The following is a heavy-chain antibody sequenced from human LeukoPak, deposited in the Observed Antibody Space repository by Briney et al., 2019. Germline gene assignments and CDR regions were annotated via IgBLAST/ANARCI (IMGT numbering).Heavy chain of an antibody. CDR2: ISYDGSNK. CDR1: GFTFSSYA. V-gene: IGHV3-30*14. CDR3: ARDRPLGDYVWGSYRYTEDY. J-gene: IGHJ4*02. Sequence: GRSLRLSCAASGFTFSSYAMHWVRQAPGKGLEWVAVISYDGSNKYYADSVKGRFTISRDNSKNTLYLQMNSLRAEDTAVYYCARDRPLGDYVWGSYRYTEDYWGQGTLVTVSS. D-gene: IGHD3-16*02.